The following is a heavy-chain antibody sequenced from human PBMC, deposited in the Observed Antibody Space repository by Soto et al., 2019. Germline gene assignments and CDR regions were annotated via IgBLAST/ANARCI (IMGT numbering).Heavy chain of an antibody. CDR1: GYSFTSYW. V-gene: IGHV5-51*01. D-gene: IGHD6-6*01. CDR2: IYPGDSDT. J-gene: IGHJ6*02. CDR3: ARSPFSSIAAPEAYYGMDV. Sequence: GESLKISCKGSGYSFTSYWIGWVRQMPGKGLEWMGIIYPGDSDTRYSPSFQGQVTISADKSISTAYLQWSSLKASDTAMYYCARSPFSSIAAPEAYYGMDVWGQGTTVTVSS.